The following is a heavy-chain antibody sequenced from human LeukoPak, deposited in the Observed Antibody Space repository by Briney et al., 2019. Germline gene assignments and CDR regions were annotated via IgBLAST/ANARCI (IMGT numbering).Heavy chain of an antibody. CDR3: ARADHQWLPQGGFDY. Sequence: SVKVSCKASGGTFRSYAISWVRQAPGQGLEWMGGIIPIFGTANYAQKFQGGVTITADESTSTAYMELSRLRSEDTAVYYCARADHQWLPQGGFDYWGQGTLVTVSS. CDR2: IIPIFGTA. CDR1: GGTFRSYA. D-gene: IGHD6-19*01. V-gene: IGHV1-69*13. J-gene: IGHJ4*02.